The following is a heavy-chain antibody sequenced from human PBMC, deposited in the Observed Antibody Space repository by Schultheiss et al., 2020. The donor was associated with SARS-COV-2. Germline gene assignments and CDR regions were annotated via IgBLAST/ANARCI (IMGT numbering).Heavy chain of an antibody. CDR2: IYSSGST. Sequence: SETLSLTCTVSGGSISSYYWSWIRQPAGKGLEWIGRIYSSGSTNYNPSLKSRVTISVDTSKNQFSLKLSSVTAADTAVYYCARTKPSGYGTYYFDYWGQGTLVTVSS. D-gene: IGHD5-12*01. V-gene: IGHV4-4*07. J-gene: IGHJ4*02. CDR3: ARTKPSGYGTYYFDY. CDR1: GGSISSYY.